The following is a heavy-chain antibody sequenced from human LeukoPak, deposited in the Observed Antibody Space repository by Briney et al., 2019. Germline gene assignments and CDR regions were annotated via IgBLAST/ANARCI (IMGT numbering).Heavy chain of an antibody. V-gene: IGHV3-48*03. CDR1: GFTFSSYE. Sequence: GGSLRLSCAASGFTFSSYEMNWVRQAPGKGLEWVSYISSSGSTIYYADSVKGRFTISRDNAKNSLYLQMNSLRAEDTAVYYCAREVQRYCSSTSCYPDFWSGTRFDYWGQGTLVTVSS. CDR3: AREVQRYCSSTSCYPDFWSGTRFDY. CDR2: ISSSGSTI. J-gene: IGHJ4*02. D-gene: IGHD2-2*01.